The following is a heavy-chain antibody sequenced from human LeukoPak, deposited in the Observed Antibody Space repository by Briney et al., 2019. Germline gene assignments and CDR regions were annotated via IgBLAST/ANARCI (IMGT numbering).Heavy chain of an antibody. Sequence: PGGSLRLSCAASGFTFSSYGMSWVRQAPGKGLEWVSVISGSGGSTYYADSVKGRFTISRDNSKNTLYLQMNSLRAEDTAVYYCAKGGYSSSWTHGRDYNWFDPWGQGTLVTVSS. CDR2: ISGSGGST. CDR3: AKGGYSSSWTHGRDYNWFDP. J-gene: IGHJ5*02. V-gene: IGHV3-23*01. D-gene: IGHD6-13*01. CDR1: GFTFSSYG.